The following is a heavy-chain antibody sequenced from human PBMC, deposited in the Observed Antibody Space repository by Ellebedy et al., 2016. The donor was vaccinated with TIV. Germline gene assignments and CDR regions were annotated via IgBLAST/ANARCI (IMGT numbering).Heavy chain of an antibody. CDR3: AREGSSGWSTRSYYYYGMDV. Sequence: AASVKVSCKASGYTFTGYYMHWVRQAPGQGLEWMGWINPNSGGTNYAQKLQGRVTMTTDTSTSTAYMELRSLRSDDTAVYDCAREGSSGWSTRSYYYYGMDVWGQGTTVTVSS. V-gene: IGHV1-2*02. CDR2: INPNSGGT. J-gene: IGHJ6*02. D-gene: IGHD6-19*01. CDR1: GYTFTGYY.